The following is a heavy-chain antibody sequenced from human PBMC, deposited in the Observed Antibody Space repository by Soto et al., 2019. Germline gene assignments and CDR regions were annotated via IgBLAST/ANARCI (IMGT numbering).Heavy chain of an antibody. J-gene: IGHJ4*02. V-gene: IGHV3-66*01. Sequence: PGGSLRLSCAASGFTVSNNYMSWVRQAPGKGLEWVSLIYTGGDTYYADSVKDRFTISRDNSKNTLYLQMNSLRAEDTAVYYCTKDPGLVYWGQGTLVSVSS. D-gene: IGHD2-8*02. CDR1: GFTVSNNY. CDR2: IYTGGDT. CDR3: TKDPGLVY.